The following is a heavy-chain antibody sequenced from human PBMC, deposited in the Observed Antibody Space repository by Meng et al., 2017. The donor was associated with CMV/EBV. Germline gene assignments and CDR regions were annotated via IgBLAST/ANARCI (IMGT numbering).Heavy chain of an antibody. CDR3: ARDRNNWTLFRYYYYGMDV. Sequence: GGSLRLSCAASGFTFSSYEMNWVRQAPGKGLEWVANIKQDGSEKYYVDSVKGRFTISRDNAKNSLYLQMNSLRAEDTAVYYCARDRNNWTLFRYYYYGMDVWGQGTTVTVSS. CDR2: IKQDGSEK. CDR1: GFTFSSYE. D-gene: IGHD1-1*01. J-gene: IGHJ6*02. V-gene: IGHV3-7*01.